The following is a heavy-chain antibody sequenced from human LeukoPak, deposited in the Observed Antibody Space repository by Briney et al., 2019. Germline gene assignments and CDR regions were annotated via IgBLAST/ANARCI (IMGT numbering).Heavy chain of an antibody. D-gene: IGHD1-26*01. J-gene: IGHJ4*02. V-gene: IGHV4-30-4*08. Sequence: SETLSLTCTVSGGSISSGDYYWSWIRQPPRKGLEWIGYIYYSGSTYYNPSLKSRVTISVDTSKNQFSLKLSSVTAADTAVYYCARGQWELLAVDYWGQGTLVTVSS. CDR2: IYYSGST. CDR1: GGSISSGDYY. CDR3: ARGQWELLAVDY.